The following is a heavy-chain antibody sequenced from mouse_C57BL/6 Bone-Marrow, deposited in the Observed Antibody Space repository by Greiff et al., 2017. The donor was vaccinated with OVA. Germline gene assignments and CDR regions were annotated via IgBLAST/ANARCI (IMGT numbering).Heavy chain of an antibody. CDR3: AYDYGGYFAY. CDR2: IHPNSGST. CDR1: GYTFTSYW. D-gene: IGHD2-4*01. Sequence: QVQLKQPGAELVKPGASVKLSCKASGYTFTSYWMPWVKQRPGQGLEWIGVIHPNSGSTNYNEKFKSKATLTVDKSSSTAYMQLSSLTSEDSAVYYCAYDYGGYFAYWGQGTALTVSA. J-gene: IGHJ2*01. V-gene: IGHV1-64*01.